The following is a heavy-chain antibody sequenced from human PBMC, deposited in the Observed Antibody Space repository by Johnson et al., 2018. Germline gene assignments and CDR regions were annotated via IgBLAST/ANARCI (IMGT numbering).Heavy chain of an antibody. CDR2: INPSGGST. Sequence: QVQLVESGAEVKKPGASVRVSCKASGYTFISYFVQWVRQAPGQGLEWMGIINPSGGSTTYAQNFQGRITMTRDTSTSTVYMELSSLRSDDTAVYYCAREKAGATNPSGYSFDIWGQGTMVTVSS. CDR1: GYTFISYF. D-gene: IGHD1-26*01. V-gene: IGHV1-46*01. CDR3: AREKAGATNPSGYSFDI. J-gene: IGHJ3*02.